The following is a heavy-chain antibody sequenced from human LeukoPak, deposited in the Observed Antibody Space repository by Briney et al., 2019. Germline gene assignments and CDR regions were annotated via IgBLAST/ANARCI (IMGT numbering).Heavy chain of an antibody. Sequence: GEPLKISCKGFGYSFTRNWIGWVRQMPGKGLEWMGIIYPGDSDTRYSPSFQGQVTISADKSINTAYLQWSSLKASDTAMYYCARRVVNNRNWYFNLWGRGTLVTVSS. CDR3: ARRVVNNRNWYFNL. V-gene: IGHV5-51*01. J-gene: IGHJ2*01. CDR2: IYPGDSDT. CDR1: GYSFTRNW. D-gene: IGHD4-23*01.